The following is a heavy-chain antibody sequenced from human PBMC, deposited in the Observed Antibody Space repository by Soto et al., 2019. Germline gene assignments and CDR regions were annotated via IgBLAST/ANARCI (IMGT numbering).Heavy chain of an antibody. Sequence: ASVPVSCKASGGVSSTYAISYVRQALRQGLEWMGGFDPEDGETIYAQKFQGRVTMTEDTSTDTAYMELSSLRSEDTAVYYCATDTSGYSYGSFDYWGQGTRVTVSS. V-gene: IGHV1-24*01. J-gene: IGHJ4*02. CDR2: FDPEDGET. CDR3: ATDTSGYSYGSFDY. D-gene: IGHD5-18*01. CDR1: GGVSSTYA.